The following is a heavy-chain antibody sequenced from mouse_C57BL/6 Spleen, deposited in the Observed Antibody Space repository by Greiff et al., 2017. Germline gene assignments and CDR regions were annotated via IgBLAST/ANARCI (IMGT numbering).Heavy chain of an antibody. CDR1: GYTFTSYW. D-gene: IGHD2-12*01. V-gene: IGHV1-69*01. CDR2: IDPSDSYT. J-gene: IGHJ4*01. CDR3: AQSVGKLLYCSMDY. Sequence: QVQLKQPGAELVMPGASVKLSCKASGYTFTSYWMPWVKQRPGHGLEWIGEIDPSDSYTNYNQKFKGKSTLTVDQSSSTAYMQLISLTSGDSAVYYCAQSVGKLLYCSMDYWGQGTSVTVAS.